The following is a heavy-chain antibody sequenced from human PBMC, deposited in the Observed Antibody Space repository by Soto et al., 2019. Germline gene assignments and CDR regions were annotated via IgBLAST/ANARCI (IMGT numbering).Heavy chain of an antibody. Sequence: PSETLSLTCSVSGGSISSGDYYWNWIRQPPGKGLEWIGHIYYSGSTYYNSSLKSRVTIAIDTSKNQFSLKLNSVTAADTAVYYCAKGNGWYYYWGQGTLVTSPQ. V-gene: IGHV4-30-4*02. D-gene: IGHD6-19*01. CDR1: GGSISSGDYY. J-gene: IGHJ4*01. CDR2: IYYSGST. CDR3: AKGNGWYYY.